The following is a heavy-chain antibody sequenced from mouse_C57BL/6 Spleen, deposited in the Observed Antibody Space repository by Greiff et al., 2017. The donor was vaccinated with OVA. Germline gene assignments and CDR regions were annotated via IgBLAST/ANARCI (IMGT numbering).Heavy chain of an antibody. CDR3: ARLYGSSHFAY. J-gene: IGHJ3*01. CDR1: GFTFSSYG. V-gene: IGHV5-6*01. Sequence: EVNVVESGGDLVKPGGSLKLSCAASGFTFSSYGMSWVRQTPDKRLEWVATISSGGSYTYYPDSVKGRFTISRDNAKNTLYLQMSSLKSEDTAMYYCARLYGSSHFAYWGQGTLVTVSA. D-gene: IGHD1-1*01. CDR2: ISSGGSYT.